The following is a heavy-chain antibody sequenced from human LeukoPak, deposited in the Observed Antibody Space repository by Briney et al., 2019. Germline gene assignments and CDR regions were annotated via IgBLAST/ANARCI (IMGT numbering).Heavy chain of an antibody. V-gene: IGHV3-66*01. J-gene: IGHJ4*02. Sequence: GGSLRLSCAASGFTVSSNYMSWVRQAPGKGLEWVSVIYSGGSTYYADSVKGRFTISRDNSKNTLYLQMNSLRAEDTAVYYCARDSGGYSSVFDYWGQGTLVTVSS. CDR1: GFTVSSNY. CDR2: IYSGGST. D-gene: IGHD3-16*02. CDR3: ARDSGGYSSVFDY.